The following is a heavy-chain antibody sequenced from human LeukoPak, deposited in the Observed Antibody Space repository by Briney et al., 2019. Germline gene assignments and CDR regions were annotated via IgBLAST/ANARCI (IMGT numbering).Heavy chain of an antibody. CDR1: GGSFSGYY. D-gene: IGHD6-13*01. Sequence: SETLSLTCAVYGGSFSGYYWSWIRHPPGKGLEWIGEINHSGSTNYNPSLKSRVTISVDTPKNQFSLKLSSVTAADTAVYYCARGFYSSSWYQYNWFDPWGQGTLVTVSS. V-gene: IGHV4-34*01. J-gene: IGHJ5*02. CDR3: ARGFYSSSWYQYNWFDP. CDR2: INHSGST.